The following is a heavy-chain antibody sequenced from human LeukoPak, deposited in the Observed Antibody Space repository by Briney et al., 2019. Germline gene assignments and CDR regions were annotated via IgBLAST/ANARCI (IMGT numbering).Heavy chain of an antibody. V-gene: IGHV3-64*01. D-gene: IGHD3-3*02. Sequence: GGSLRIPCAASGFTFSSYAMHWVRQAPGKGLEYVSAISSNGGSTYYANSVTGRFTISRDNSKNTLYLQMGSLRAEDMAVYYCARGSIPVGFDIWGQGTIVRVSS. CDR1: GFTFSSYA. CDR3: ARGSIPVGFDI. CDR2: ISSNGGST. J-gene: IGHJ3*02.